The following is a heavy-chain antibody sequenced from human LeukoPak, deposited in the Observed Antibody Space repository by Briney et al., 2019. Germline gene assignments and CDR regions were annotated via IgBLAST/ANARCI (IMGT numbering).Heavy chain of an antibody. J-gene: IGHJ4*02. Sequence: PSETLSLTCAVYGGSFSGYYWSWIRQPPGKGLEWIGEINHSGSTNYNPSLKSRVTISVDTSKNQFSLKLSSVTAADTAVYYCARTSFDSSGSGVFGYWGQGTLVTVSS. V-gene: IGHV4-34*01. D-gene: IGHD3-10*01. CDR3: ARTSFDSSGSGVFGY. CDR2: INHSGST. CDR1: GGSFSGYY.